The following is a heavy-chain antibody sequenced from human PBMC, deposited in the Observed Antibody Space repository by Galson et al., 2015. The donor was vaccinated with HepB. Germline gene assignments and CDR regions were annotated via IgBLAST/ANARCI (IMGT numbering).Heavy chain of an antibody. CDR2: ISYGGSNK. D-gene: IGHD2-2*01. CDR3: ARGLCSTTSCSDLYYYYGMDV. CDR1: GFTFSIYA. Sequence: SLRLSCAASGFTFSIYAIHWVRQAPGKGLEWVAVISYGGSNKYYADSVKGRFTISRDNSKNTLYLQMNSLRPEDTAVYYCARGLCSTTSCSDLYYYYGMDVWGQGTTVTVSS. V-gene: IGHV3-30-3*01. J-gene: IGHJ6*02.